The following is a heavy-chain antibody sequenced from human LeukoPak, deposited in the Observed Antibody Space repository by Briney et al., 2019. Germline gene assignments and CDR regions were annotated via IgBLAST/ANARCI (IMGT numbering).Heavy chain of an antibody. D-gene: IGHD6-19*01. J-gene: IGHJ4*02. V-gene: IGHV3-21*01. CDR3: ARGLAGGDY. Sequence: SGGFLRLSCAVSGFSLSIYSMNWVRQAPGKGLEWVSTITGSGVYIYYEDSVKGRLTISRDNAKNSLYLQMNSLRVEDTAVYYCARGLAGGDYWGQGTRVTVSS. CDR2: ITGSGVYI. CDR1: GFSLSIYS.